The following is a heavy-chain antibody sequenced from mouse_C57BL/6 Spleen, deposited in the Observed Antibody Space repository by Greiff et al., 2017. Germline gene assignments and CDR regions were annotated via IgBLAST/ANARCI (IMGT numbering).Heavy chain of an antibody. CDR1: GFTFSSYA. D-gene: IGHD2-12*01. V-gene: IGHV5-4*01. CDR2: ISDGGSYT. CDR3: ARGGGIREKVYAMDY. Sequence: EVQVVESGGGLVKPGGSLKLSCAASGFTFSSYAMSWVRQTPEKRLEWVATISDGGSYTYYPDNVKGRFTISRDNAKNNLYLQMSHLKSEDTAMYYCARGGGIREKVYAMDYWGQGTSVTVSS. J-gene: IGHJ4*01.